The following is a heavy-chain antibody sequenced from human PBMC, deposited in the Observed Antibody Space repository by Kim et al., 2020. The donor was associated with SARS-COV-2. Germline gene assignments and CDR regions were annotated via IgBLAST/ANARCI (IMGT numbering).Heavy chain of an antibody. D-gene: IGHD5-12*01. CDR2: GATP. J-gene: IGHJ4*02. Sequence: GATPYYPGSMKARFTTARDNAKNTLYLHMNNRRAEDTAVYFCAKSGQLDYWGQGTLVTVSS. V-gene: IGHV3-23*01. CDR3: AKSGQLDY.